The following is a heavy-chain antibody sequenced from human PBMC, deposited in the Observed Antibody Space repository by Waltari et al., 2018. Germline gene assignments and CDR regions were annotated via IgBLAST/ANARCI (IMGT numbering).Heavy chain of an antibody. CDR1: GGSLSGYY. CDR2: IDHVGGT. Sequence: QVRLQQWGAGLLKPSETLSLTCAVYGGSLSGYYWNWIRHSPGKGLEWIGEIDHVGGTNYNPSLKSRVTISVDTSKNQFSLKLSSVTAADTAVYYCASGRAFDIWGQGTMVTVSS. J-gene: IGHJ3*02. CDR3: ASGRAFDI. V-gene: IGHV4-34*02.